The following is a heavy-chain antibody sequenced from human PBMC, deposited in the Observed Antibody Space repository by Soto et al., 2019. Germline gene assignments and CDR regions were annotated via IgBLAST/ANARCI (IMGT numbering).Heavy chain of an antibody. D-gene: IGHD1-20*01. V-gene: IGHV3-30*04. J-gene: IGHJ4*02. CDR1: ALTSRPGA. CDR3: AKDLSVTGTVTPFSY. CDR2: ISYDGSNK. Sequence: GEYFRLPWAASALTSRPGAKLVFRLLLEKGQEWVAVISYDGSNKYYADSVKGRFTISRDNSKNTLYLQMNSLRAEDTAVYYCAKDLSVTGTVTPFSYCGQGTLVPVSA.